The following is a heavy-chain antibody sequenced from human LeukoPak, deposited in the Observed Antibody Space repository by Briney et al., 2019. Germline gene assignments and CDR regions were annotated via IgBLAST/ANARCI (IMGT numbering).Heavy chain of an antibody. D-gene: IGHD5-18*01. V-gene: IGHV3-23*01. CDR2: ISGSGGST. CDR1: GFTFSSYA. J-gene: IGHJ4*02. Sequence: GGSLRLSCAASGFTFSSYAMSWVRQAPGKGLEWVSAISGSGGSTYYADSVKGRFTISRGNSKNTLYLQMNSLRAEDTAVYYCAKDFWDSYGYNDYWGQGTLVTVSS. CDR3: AKDFWDSYGYNDY.